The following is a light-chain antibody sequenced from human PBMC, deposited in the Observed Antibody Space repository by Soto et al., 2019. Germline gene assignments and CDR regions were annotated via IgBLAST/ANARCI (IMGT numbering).Light chain of an antibody. CDR3: AAWDDSLNGPV. J-gene: IGLJ2*01. CDR2: GNR. V-gene: IGLV1-40*01. CDR1: SSNLGAGYD. Sequence: QSVLTQPPSVSGAPGQRVTLSCTGNSSNLGAGYDVHWYQQLPGAAPKLVIFGNRNRPSGVPERFSGSKSGTSASLAITGLQAEDEAEYHCAAWDDSLNGPVFGGGTKVTVL.